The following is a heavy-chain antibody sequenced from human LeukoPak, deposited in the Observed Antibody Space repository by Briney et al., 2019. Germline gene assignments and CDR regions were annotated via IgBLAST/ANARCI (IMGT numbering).Heavy chain of an antibody. J-gene: IGHJ4*02. CDR3: ARQYTIFGVVTAYFDY. D-gene: IGHD3-3*01. V-gene: IGHV4-59*08. CDR2: IYYSGST. Sequence: SETLSLTCAVYGGSFSGYYWSWIRQPPGKGLEWIGYIYYSGSTNYNPSLKSRVTISVDTSKNQFSLKLSSVTAADTAVYYCARQYTIFGVVTAYFDYWGQGTLVTVSS. CDR1: GGSFSGYY.